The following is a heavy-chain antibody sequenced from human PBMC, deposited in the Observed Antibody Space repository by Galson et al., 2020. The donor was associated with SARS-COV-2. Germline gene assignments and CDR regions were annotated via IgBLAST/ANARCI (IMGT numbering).Heavy chain of an antibody. CDR2: ITQDGSEK. J-gene: IGHJ6*02. CDR3: ARALGFWSGYWDV. Sequence: TGGSLRLSCAASGFTFSSYWMSWVRQAPGKGLEWVANITQDGSEKYYVDSVKGRFTISRDNAKNSLYLQMNSLRAEDTAVYYCARALGFWSGYWDVWGQGTTVTVSS. D-gene: IGHD3-3*01. CDR1: GFTFSSYW. V-gene: IGHV3-7*01.